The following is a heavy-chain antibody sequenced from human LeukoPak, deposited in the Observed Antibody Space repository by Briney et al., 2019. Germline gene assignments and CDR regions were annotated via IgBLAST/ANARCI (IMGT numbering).Heavy chain of an antibody. Sequence: ASETLSLTCTVSGGSISSYYWSWIRQPPGKGLEWIGYIYYSGSTNYNPSLKSRVTISVDTSKNRFSLKLSSVTAADTAVYFCVRGTLKNWFDPWGQGTLVTVSS. J-gene: IGHJ5*02. CDR1: GGSISSYY. V-gene: IGHV4-59*01. CDR2: IYYSGST. CDR3: VRGTLKNWFDP.